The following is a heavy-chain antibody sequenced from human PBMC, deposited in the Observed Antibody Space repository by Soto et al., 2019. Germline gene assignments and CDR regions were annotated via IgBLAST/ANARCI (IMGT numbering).Heavy chain of an antibody. CDR2: ISAYNGNT. D-gene: IGHD3-10*01. V-gene: IGHV1-18*01. Sequence: ASVKVSCKASGYTFTSYGISWVRQAPGQGLEWMGWISAYNGNTNHAQELQGRVTMTTDTSTSTAYMELRSLRSDDTAVYYCARGVGSGSYYNQYNWFDPWGQGTLVTVSS. CDR1: GYTFTSYG. J-gene: IGHJ5*02. CDR3: ARGVGSGSYYNQYNWFDP.